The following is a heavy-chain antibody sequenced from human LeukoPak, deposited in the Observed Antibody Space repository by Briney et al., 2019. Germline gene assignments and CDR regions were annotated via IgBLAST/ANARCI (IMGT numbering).Heavy chain of an antibody. CDR1: GYSFTSYW. D-gene: IGHD1-26*01. CDR3: ARRSGSYYRYFDY. CDR2: IYRGDSDT. V-gene: IGHV5-51*01. J-gene: IGHJ4*02. Sequence: GESLKISCKGSGYSFTSYWIGWVRQMPGKGLEWMGIIYRGDSDTRYSPSLQGQVPISADKSISTAYLQWSSLKASDTAMSSCARRSGSYYRYFDYWGQGTLVTVSS.